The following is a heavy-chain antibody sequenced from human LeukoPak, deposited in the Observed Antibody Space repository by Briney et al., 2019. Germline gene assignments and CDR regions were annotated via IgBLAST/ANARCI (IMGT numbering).Heavy chain of an antibody. CDR3: AKDGSSSWAHYYYYGMDV. CDR1: FTFXSXA. Sequence: FTFXSXAMSWVRQAPGKGLEWVSAISGSGGIIYSPDSVKGRFTISRDNSKTTLYLQMNSLRAEDTAVYYCAKDGSSSWAHYYYYGMDVWGQGTTVTVSS. D-gene: IGHD6-13*01. V-gene: IGHV3-23*01. J-gene: IGHJ6*02. CDR2: ISGSGGII.